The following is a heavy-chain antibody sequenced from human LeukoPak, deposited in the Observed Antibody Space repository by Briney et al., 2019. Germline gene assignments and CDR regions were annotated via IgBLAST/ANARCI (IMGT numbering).Heavy chain of an antibody. V-gene: IGHV3-66*01. CDR1: GFTVSSNY. D-gene: IGHD2-2*02. CDR2: IYSGGST. Sequence: GGSLRLSCAASGFTVSSNYMSWVRQAPGKGLEWVSVIYSGGSTYYADSVKGRFTISRDNSKNTLYLQMNSLRADDTAVYYCARDLRYCSSTSCYSGMDVWGQGTTVTVSS. CDR3: ARDLRYCSSTSCYSGMDV. J-gene: IGHJ6*02.